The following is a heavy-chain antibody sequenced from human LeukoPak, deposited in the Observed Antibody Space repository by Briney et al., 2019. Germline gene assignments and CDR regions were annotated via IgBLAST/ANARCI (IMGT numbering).Heavy chain of an antibody. CDR3: GRWGITAALDR. CDR2: IRPDGDDK. Sequence: GGSLGLSCAVSGFMFRDYWMAWVRQAPGKGLEWVANIRPDGDDKYYVESVRGRFTISRDNAQNSLSLQMDSLRVEDSAVYHCGRWGITAALDRWGQGTLVSVSS. CDR1: GFMFRDYW. J-gene: IGHJ5*02. D-gene: IGHD2-2*01. V-gene: IGHV3-7*01.